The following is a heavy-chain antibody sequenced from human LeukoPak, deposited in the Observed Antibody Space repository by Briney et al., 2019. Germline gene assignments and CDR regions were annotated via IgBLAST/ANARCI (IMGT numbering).Heavy chain of an antibody. V-gene: IGHV1-18*01. CDR1: GYTFTSYG. D-gene: IGHD1-26*01. Sequence: ASVKVSCKASGYTFTSYGISWVRQAPGQGLEWMGWISAYNGNTNYAQKLQGRVTKTTDTSTSTAYMELRSLRSDDTAVYYCARAPNMGGAFDIWGQGTMVTVSS. J-gene: IGHJ3*02. CDR2: ISAYNGNT. CDR3: ARAPNMGGAFDI.